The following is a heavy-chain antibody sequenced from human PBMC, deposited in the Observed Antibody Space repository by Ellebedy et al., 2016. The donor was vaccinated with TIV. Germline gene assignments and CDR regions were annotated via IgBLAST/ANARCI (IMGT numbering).Heavy chain of an antibody. CDR3: AREGGYSGYENFDY. J-gene: IGHJ4*02. CDR1: GFTFSSYS. V-gene: IGHV3-21*01. CDR2: ISSSSSYI. Sequence: GESLKISCAASGFTFSSYSMNWVRQAPGKGLKWVSSISSSSSYIYYADSVKGRFTISRDNAKNSLYLQMNSLRAEDTAVYYCAREGGYSGYENFDYWGQGTLVTVSS. D-gene: IGHD5-12*01.